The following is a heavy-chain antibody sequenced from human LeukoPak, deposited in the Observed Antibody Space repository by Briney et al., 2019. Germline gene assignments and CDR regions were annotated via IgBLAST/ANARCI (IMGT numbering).Heavy chain of an antibody. Sequence: GGSLRLSCAASGFTFSNYDIHWVRQAPGKGLDWVATISYDGSEIYYADSVKGRFAISRDNVKNTVYLQMNNLRTDDTAVYYCARDFYDSSGYSVDYWGQGTLVTVSS. V-gene: IGHV3-30*09. CDR3: ARDFYDSSGYSVDY. CDR2: ISYDGSEI. CDR1: GFTFSNYD. J-gene: IGHJ4*02. D-gene: IGHD3-22*01.